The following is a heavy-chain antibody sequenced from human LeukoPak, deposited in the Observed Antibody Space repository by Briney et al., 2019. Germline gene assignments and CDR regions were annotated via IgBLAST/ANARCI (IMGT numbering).Heavy chain of an antibody. V-gene: IGHV3-21*01. CDR2: ISFGGDHI. CDR3: ARESLGDRYPLRAFDI. D-gene: IGHD1-26*01. Sequence: GGPLRLSCVASTFSLSSHSMNWLRRAPGKGLEWVSSISFGGDHIKYADSVKGRFTISRDNAKNTLYLQMNSLRAEDTAVYYCARESLGDRYPLRAFDIWGQGTMVTVSS. CDR1: TFSLSSHS. J-gene: IGHJ3*02.